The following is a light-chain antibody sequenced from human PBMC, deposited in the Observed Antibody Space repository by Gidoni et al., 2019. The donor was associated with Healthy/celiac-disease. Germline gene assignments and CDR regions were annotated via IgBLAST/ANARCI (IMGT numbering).Light chain of an antibody. Sequence: EIVMTQSPATLSVSPGERATLSCRASQSVSSNLALYQQKPGQAPRLLIYGASTRATGIPARFSGSGSVTEFTLTISSLQSEDFAVYYCQQYNNWPSWTFGQGTKVEIK. V-gene: IGKV3-15*01. CDR2: GAS. CDR3: QQYNNWPSWT. CDR1: QSVSSN. J-gene: IGKJ1*01.